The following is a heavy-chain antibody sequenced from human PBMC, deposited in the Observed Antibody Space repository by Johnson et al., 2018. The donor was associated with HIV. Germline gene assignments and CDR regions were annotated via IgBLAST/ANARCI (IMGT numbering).Heavy chain of an antibody. CDR3: ARDEGVTIVGGLSAFDI. V-gene: IGHV3-30*02. D-gene: IGHD3-3*01. CDR1: GFTFSSYW. CDR2: IRYDGSNK. Sequence: QVQLVESGGGLVQPGGSLRLSCAASGFTFSSYWMSWVRQAPGKGLEWVAFIRYDGSNKYYADYVKGRFTISRDNSKNTRYLQMNSRRAEDTAVYYCARDEGVTIVGGLSAFDIWGQGTMVTVSS. J-gene: IGHJ3*02.